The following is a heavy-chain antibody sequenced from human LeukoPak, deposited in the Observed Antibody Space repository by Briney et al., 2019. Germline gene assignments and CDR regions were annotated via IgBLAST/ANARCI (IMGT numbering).Heavy chain of an antibody. CDR1: GGSISSYY. Sequence: SETLSLTCTVSGGSISSYYWSWIRQPPGKGLEWIGYSYNSGSTNYNPSLKSRVTISVDTSKNQFSLKLSSVTAADTAVYYCATVVTRDYFDYWGQGTLVTVSS. J-gene: IGHJ4*02. CDR2: SYNSGST. D-gene: IGHD4-17*01. V-gene: IGHV4-59*01. CDR3: ATVVTRDYFDY.